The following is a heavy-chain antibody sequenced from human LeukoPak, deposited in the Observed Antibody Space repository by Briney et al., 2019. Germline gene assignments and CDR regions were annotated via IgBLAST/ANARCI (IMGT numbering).Heavy chain of an antibody. CDR2: IYYSGST. Sequence: SETLSLTCTVSGGSISSSSYYWGWIRQPPGKGLEWIGSIYYSGSTYYNPSLKSRVSMSVDTSKNQFSLKLSSVTAADTAVYYCANMGYSYAPGLFDPWGQGTLVTVSS. J-gene: IGHJ5*02. CDR1: GGSISSSSYY. D-gene: IGHD5-18*01. V-gene: IGHV4-39*07. CDR3: ANMGYSYAPGLFDP.